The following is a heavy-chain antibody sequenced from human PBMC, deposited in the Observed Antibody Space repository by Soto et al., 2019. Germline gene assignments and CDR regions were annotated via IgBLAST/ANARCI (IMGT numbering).Heavy chain of an antibody. CDR1: GFTFSSYG. CDR3: ARVDCSGGSCYHYFDY. CDR2: IWYDGSNK. Sequence: GGSLRLSCAASGFTFSSYGMHWVRQAPGKGLEWVAVIWYDGSNKYYADSVKGRFTISRDNSKNTLYLQMNSLRAEDTAVYYCARVDCSGGSCYHYFDYWGQGTLVTVSS. D-gene: IGHD2-15*01. V-gene: IGHV3-33*01. J-gene: IGHJ4*02.